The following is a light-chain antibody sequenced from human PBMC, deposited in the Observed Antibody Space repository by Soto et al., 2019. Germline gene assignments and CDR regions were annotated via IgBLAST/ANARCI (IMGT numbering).Light chain of an antibody. CDR1: SDINVAYYK. CDR3: VIWPSNAVV. Sequence: QLVLTQPPSSSASPGETASLTCTLPSDINVAYYKIYWYQQKPGSPPRYLLFHYSDSHSGQGSGVPRRFSGSKDASANTAILLISGLQSEDEADYYCVIWPSNAVVFGGGTKLTVL. CDR2: HYSDSHS. V-gene: IGLV5-37*01. J-gene: IGLJ2*01.